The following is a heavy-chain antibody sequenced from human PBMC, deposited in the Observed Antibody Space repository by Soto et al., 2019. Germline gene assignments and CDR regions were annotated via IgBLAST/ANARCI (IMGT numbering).Heavy chain of an antibody. D-gene: IGHD3-22*01. CDR2: INAGSGNT. J-gene: IGHJ4*02. CDR3: AGGSTPFYYDSSGYYSFDY. CDR1: GYTFPTYA. Sequence: SGQVWCKGSGYTFPTYAMHWGRKGPGQRPEWMGWINAGSGNTKYSQNFQGRVTIPRDTSASTAYMELSSLTSEDRAVYYCAGGSTPFYYDSSGYYSFDYWGQGTLVTVSS. V-gene: IGHV1-3*01.